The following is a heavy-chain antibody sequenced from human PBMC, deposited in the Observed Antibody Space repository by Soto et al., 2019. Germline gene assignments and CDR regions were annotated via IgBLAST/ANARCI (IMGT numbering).Heavy chain of an antibody. V-gene: IGHV4-61*01. J-gene: IGHJ4*02. D-gene: IGHD4-17*01. CDR3: ARTTAVPNTLRSRYFFDY. Sequence: SETLSLTCSVSGGSVSNKTYYWSWIRQPPGKRLEWIGYVYYSGTTNYNPPLKSRVTISVDLSKNQFSLRLSSVTTADTALYYCARTTAVPNTLRSRYFFDYWGQGTLVTVSS. CDR1: GGSVSNKTYY. CDR2: VYYSGTT.